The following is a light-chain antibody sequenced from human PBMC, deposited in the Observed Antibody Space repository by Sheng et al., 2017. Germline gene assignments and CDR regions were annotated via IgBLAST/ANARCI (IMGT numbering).Light chain of an antibody. CDR3: SSYTTSNTWV. CDR2: DVT. CDR1: SGDVGDYKF. J-gene: IGLJ3*02. Sequence: QSALTQPASVSGSPGQSITISCTGTSGDVGDYKFVSWYQHQPDKAPKLMIYDVTKRPSGVPDRFSGSKSGNSASLTISGLQAEDEADYYCSSYTTSNTWVFDGGTKLTVL. V-gene: IGLV2-14*03.